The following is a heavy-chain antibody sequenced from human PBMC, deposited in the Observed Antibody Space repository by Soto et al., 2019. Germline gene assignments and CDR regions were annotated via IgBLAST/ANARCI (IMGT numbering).Heavy chain of an antibody. J-gene: IGHJ2*01. D-gene: IGHD6-13*01. CDR1: GFTFDDYA. CDR3: AKVAGYSSSNWYFDL. Sequence: EVPLVESGGGLVQPGRSLRLSCAASGFTFDDYAMHWVRQAPGKGLEWVSGISWNSGSIGYADSVKGRFTISRDNAKNSLYLQMNSLRAEDTALYYCAKVAGYSSSNWYFDLWGRGTLVTVSS. CDR2: ISWNSGSI. V-gene: IGHV3-9*01.